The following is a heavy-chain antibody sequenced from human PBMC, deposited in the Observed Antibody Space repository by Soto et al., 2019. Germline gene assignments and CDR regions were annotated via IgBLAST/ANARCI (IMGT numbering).Heavy chain of an antibody. J-gene: IGHJ3*02. Sequence: PSETLSLTCTVSGGSISSSSYYWGWIRQPPGKGLEWIGSIYYSGSTYYNPSLKSRVTISVDTSKNQFSLKLSSVTAADTAVYNCASPGIAVAGRGQDAFDIWGQGTMVTVSS. CDR3: ASPGIAVAGRGQDAFDI. CDR1: GGSISSSSYY. D-gene: IGHD6-19*01. CDR2: IYYSGST. V-gene: IGHV4-39*01.